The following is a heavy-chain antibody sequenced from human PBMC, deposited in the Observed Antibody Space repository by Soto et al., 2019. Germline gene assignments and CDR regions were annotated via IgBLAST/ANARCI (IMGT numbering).Heavy chain of an antibody. CDR2: ISAYNGNT. V-gene: IGHV1-18*01. CDR3: ARDPGIAVAGVDFDY. J-gene: IGHJ4*02. Sequence: GASVKVSCKASGYTFTSYGISWVRQAPGQGLEWMGWISAYNGNTNYAQKLQGRVTMATDTSTSTAYMELRSLRSDDTAVYYCARDPGIAVAGVDFDYWGQGTLVTVSS. CDR1: GYTFTSYG. D-gene: IGHD6-19*01.